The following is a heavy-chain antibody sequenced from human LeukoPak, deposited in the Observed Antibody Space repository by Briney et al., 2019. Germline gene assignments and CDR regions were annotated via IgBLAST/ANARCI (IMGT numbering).Heavy chain of an antibody. CDR1: GFTFSRC. J-gene: IGHJ4*02. CDR3: ARDYNYAFDN. D-gene: IGHD5-24*01. CDR2: LGISSGNT. Sequence: PGGSLRLSCVASGFTFSRCMNWVRQAPGKGLEWISYLGISSGNTKYADSVKGRFTIFGDSAKKSLYLQMTRLRVEDTAVYYCARDYNYAFDNWGQGTLVTVSS. V-gene: IGHV3-48*04.